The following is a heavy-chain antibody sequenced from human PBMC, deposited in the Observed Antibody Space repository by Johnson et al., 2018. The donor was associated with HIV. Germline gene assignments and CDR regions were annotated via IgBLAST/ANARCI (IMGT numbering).Heavy chain of an antibody. CDR3: AKGRMGASGGYNV. V-gene: IGHV3-13*01. D-gene: IGHD1-26*01. Sequence: VQLVESGGGLVQPGGSLRLSCAASGFTFSSYDIHWVRQGTGKGLEWVSAIGTAGDTYYADSVKGRFTISRDNSKNTLYLQMNSLRAEDTALYYCAKGRMGASGGYNVGGQGTMVTVSS. J-gene: IGHJ3*01. CDR2: IGTAGDT. CDR1: GFTFSSYD.